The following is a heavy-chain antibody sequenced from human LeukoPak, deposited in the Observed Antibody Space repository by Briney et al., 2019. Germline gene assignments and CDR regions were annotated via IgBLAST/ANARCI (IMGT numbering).Heavy chain of an antibody. CDR3: ARSYGSGSYSEY. CDR1: GYSFTTHW. D-gene: IGHD3-10*01. V-gene: IGHV5-51*01. J-gene: IGHJ4*02. CDR2: IYPGDSDT. Sequence: GESLKISCKGSGYSFTTHWIGWVRQVPGKGLGWMGIIYPGDSDTRYTPSFQGQVTISADKSISTAYLQWSSLNASDTAMYYCARSYGSGSYSEYWGQGTLVTVSS.